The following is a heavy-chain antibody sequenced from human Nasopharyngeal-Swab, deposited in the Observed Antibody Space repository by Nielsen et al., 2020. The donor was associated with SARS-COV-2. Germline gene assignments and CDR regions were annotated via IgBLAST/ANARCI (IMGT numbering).Heavy chain of an antibody. D-gene: IGHD2-2*01. V-gene: IGHV3-21*01. CDR1: GFTLSSVS. Sequence: GGSLRLSCAASGFTLSSVSLDWVRQAPGKGLEWVSSISSSSSYIFYEDSVKGRFTISRDNAKNPLYLQMNSLRAQDTAVYYCARVHCGRSRCSAPDYYYYYMEVWGKGATVTVSS. J-gene: IGHJ6*03. CDR2: ISSSSSYI. CDR3: ARVHCGRSRCSAPDYYYYYMEV.